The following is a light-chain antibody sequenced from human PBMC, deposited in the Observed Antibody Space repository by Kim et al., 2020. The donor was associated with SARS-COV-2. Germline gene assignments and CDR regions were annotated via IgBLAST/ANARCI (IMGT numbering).Light chain of an antibody. J-gene: IGLJ1*01. V-gene: IGLV3-1*01. CDR2: QDN. Sequence: SYELTQPPSVSVSPGQTASITCSGDKLGDKYACWYQQRPGQSPVLVLYQDNKRPSGIPERFSGSNSGNTATLTISGIQAMDEADYYCQAWVGSTVVFGTGTKVTVL. CDR3: QAWVGSTVV. CDR1: KLGDKY.